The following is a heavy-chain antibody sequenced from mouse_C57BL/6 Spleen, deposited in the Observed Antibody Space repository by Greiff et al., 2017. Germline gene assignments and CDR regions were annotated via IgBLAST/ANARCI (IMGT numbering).Heavy chain of an antibody. J-gene: IGHJ3*01. CDR2: IYPGDGDT. CDR3: ARGGDSYFAY. V-gene: IGHV1-80*01. CDR1: GYAFSSYW. Sequence: SGAELVKPGASVKISCKASGYAFSSYWMNWVKQRPGKGLEWIGQIYPGDGDTNYNGKFKGKATLTADKYTSTAYMQRSSLTSEDSAVYFCARGGDSYFAYWGQVTLVTVSA. D-gene: IGHD2-10*01.